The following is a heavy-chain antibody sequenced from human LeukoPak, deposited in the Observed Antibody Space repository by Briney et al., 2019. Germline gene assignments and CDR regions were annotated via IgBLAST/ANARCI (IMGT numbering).Heavy chain of an antibody. V-gene: IGHV3-23*01. CDR2: ISGSGGST. D-gene: IGHD6-19*01. CDR3: AKQSSGWSAPFDY. Sequence: GGSLRLSCAASGFTFSGYAMSWVRQAPGKGLEWVSAISGSGGSTYYADSVKGRFTISRDNSKNTLHLQMNSLRAEDTVVYYCAKQSSGWSAPFDYWGQGTLVTVSS. J-gene: IGHJ4*02. CDR1: GFTFSGYA.